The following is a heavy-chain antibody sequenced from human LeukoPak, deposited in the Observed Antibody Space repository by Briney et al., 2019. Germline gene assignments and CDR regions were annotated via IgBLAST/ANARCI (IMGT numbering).Heavy chain of an antibody. V-gene: IGHV3-23*01. D-gene: IGHD2-8*01. J-gene: IGHJ4*02. CDR2: IGGGDT. CDR3: AKDGQSFNSMYDYFDS. CDR1: GFTFRNFA. Sequence: GGTLRLSCSASGFTFRNFAISWVRQAPGKGLEWVSSIGGGDTHYADSVKGRFTISRDDSRSTVDLQMSSLRAEDTAVYYCAKDGQSFNSMYDYFDSWGQGTLVTVSS.